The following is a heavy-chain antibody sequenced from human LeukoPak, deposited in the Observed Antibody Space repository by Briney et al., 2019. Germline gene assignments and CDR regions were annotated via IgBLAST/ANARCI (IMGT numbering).Heavy chain of an antibody. CDR3: ARGFRARTYCTGGVCYTNWFDP. D-gene: IGHD2-8*02. CDR2: INPSSGGT. CDR1: GYTLTGYY. Sequence: GASVKVSCKAAGYTLTGYYMHWVRQPQGQGLEWMGWINPSSGGTNYAHKVQGRVTMTRDTSISAAYMELSRLRSDDTAVYYCARGFRARTYCTGGVCYTNWFDPWGQGTLVTVSS. J-gene: IGHJ5*02. V-gene: IGHV1-2*02.